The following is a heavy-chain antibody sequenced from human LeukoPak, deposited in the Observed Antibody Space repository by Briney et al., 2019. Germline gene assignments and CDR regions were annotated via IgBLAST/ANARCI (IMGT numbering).Heavy chain of an antibody. CDR1: GGSISNSF. CDR2: TYHNGST. J-gene: IGHJ4*02. Sequence: SETLSPTCNVSGGSISNSFWSWIRQPPGKGLEWLGYTYHNGSTTYNPSLKSRVTISVDTSKNQLSLRRNSVTTADTPLYYCGKGGGSFDCGGQESLFTVS. D-gene: IGHD1-26*01. V-gene: IGHV4-59*12. CDR3: GKGGGSFDC.